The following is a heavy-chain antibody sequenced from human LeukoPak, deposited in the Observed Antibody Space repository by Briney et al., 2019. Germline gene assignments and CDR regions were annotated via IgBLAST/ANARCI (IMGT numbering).Heavy chain of an antibody. J-gene: IGHJ6*03. CDR3: AKDMGQLWYYYYMDV. CDR2: ISGDGGST. V-gene: IGHV3-43*02. Sequence: PGGSLRLSCAASGFTFDDYAMHWVRQAPGKGLEWVSLISGDGGSTYYADSVKGRFTISRDNSKNSLYLQMNSLRTEDTALYYCAKDMGQLWYYYYMDVWGKGTTVTVSS. CDR1: GFTFDDYA. D-gene: IGHD6-6*01.